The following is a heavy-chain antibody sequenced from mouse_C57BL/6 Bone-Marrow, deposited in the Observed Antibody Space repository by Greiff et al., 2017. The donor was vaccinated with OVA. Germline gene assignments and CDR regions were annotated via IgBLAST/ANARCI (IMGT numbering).Heavy chain of an antibody. J-gene: IGHJ3*01. CDR2: IRSKSNNYAT. Sequence: EVKLQESGGGLVQPKGSLKLSCAASGFSFNTYAMNWVRQAPGKGLEWVARIRSKSNNYATYYADSVKDRFTISRDDSESMLYLQMNNLKTEDTAMYYCVRLYYDYDDGFAYWGQGTLVTVSA. CDR3: VRLYYDYDDGFAY. V-gene: IGHV10-1*01. D-gene: IGHD2-4*01. CDR1: GFSFNTYA.